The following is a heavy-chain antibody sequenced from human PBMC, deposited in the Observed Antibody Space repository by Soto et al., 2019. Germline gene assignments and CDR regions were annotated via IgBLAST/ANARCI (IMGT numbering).Heavy chain of an antibody. V-gene: IGHV1-3*01. CDR1: GYTFTSYA. CDR2: INAGNGNT. CDR3: ARPGSSYAFDI. Sequence: ASVKVSCKASGYTFTSYAMHWVRQAPGQRLEWMGWINAGNGNTKYSQKFQGRVTITRDTSASTAYMELSSLRFEDTAVYYCARPGSSYAFDIWGQGTMVTVSS. J-gene: IGHJ3*02.